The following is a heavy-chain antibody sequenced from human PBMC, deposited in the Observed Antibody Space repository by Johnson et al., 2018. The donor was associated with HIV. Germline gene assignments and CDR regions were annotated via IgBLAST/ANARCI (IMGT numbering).Heavy chain of an antibody. CDR1: GFTFSNYW. CDR2: INRDGSST. V-gene: IGHV3-74*01. J-gene: IGHJ3*02. Sequence: VQLVESGGGLVQPGGSLRLSCGASGFTFSNYWTQWVRQAPGKGLVWVPRINRDGSSTSYADSVKGRFTISRDNAKNTLYLQMNSLRAEDTAVYYCARDRRLADAFDIWGQGTMVTVSS. CDR3: ARDRRLADAFDI. D-gene: IGHD5-12*01.